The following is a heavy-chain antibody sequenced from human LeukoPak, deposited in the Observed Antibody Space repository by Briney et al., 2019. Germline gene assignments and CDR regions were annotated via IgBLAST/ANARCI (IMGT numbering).Heavy chain of an antibody. J-gene: IGHJ3*02. CDR1: GITFSNYC. CDR3: ARDATPGYSGGWLDSFDI. Sequence: PGGSLILSCAGTGITFSNYCMTWVRQAPGKGLEWVANIKRDGSEKHYVDSVIGRFTISRDNAMNSLYLEMSSLRVEDTAVYYCARDATPGYSGGWLDSFDIWGQGTMVTVSS. V-gene: IGHV3-7*01. CDR2: IKRDGSEK. D-gene: IGHD6-19*01.